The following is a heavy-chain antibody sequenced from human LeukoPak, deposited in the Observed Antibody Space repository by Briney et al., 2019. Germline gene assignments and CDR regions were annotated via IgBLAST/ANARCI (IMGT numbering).Heavy chain of an antibody. J-gene: IGHJ4*02. D-gene: IGHD6-19*01. CDR1: GFTFSSNY. CDR2: IYSGGST. CDR3: ARVSSGWLLYYFDY. Sequence: GGSLRLSCAASGFTFSSNYMSWVRQAPGKGLEWVSLIYSGGSTYYADSVKGRFTISRDNSKSTLYLQMNSLRADDTAVYYCARVSSGWLLYYFDYWGQGTLVTVSS. V-gene: IGHV3-53*01.